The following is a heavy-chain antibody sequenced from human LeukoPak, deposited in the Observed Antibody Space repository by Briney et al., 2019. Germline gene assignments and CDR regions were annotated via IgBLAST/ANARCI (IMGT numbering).Heavy chain of an antibody. CDR3: ARAGGDRDGYNFWFDP. CDR1: GDSVSSNSAA. V-gene: IGHV6-1*01. J-gene: IGHJ5*02. CDR2: TYYRSKWYN. Sequence: SQTLSLTSAISGDSVSSNSAAWNWIRQSPSRGLEWLGRTYYRSKWYNDYAVSVESRVTINPDTSKNQFSLQLNSVTPEDTAVYYCARAGGDRDGYNFWFDPWGQGTLVTVSS. D-gene: IGHD5-24*01.